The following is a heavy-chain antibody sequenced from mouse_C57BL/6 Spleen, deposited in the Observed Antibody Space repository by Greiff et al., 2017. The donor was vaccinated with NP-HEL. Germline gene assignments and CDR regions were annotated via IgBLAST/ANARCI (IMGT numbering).Heavy chain of an antibody. Sequence: QVQLQQSGPELVKPGASVKISCKASGYSFTSYYIHWVKQRPGQGLEWIGWIYPGSGNTKYNEKFKGKATLTADTSSSTAYMQLSSLTSEDSAVYYCAPIYDGYYRAYWGQGTLVTVSA. V-gene: IGHV1-66*01. CDR3: APIYDGYYRAY. D-gene: IGHD2-3*01. CDR1: GYSFTSYY. CDR2: IYPGSGNT. J-gene: IGHJ3*01.